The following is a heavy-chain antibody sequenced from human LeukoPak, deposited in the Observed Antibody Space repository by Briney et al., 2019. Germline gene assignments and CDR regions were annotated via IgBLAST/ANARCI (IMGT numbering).Heavy chain of an antibody. V-gene: IGHV4-59*06. CDR3: ARDYCGGDCYSPMGYYYYGMDV. CDR1: GGSISSYY. CDR2: IYYSGST. D-gene: IGHD2-21*02. Sequence: SETLSLTCTVSGGSISSYYWSWIRQPPGKGLEWIGYIYYSGSTYYNPSLKSRVTISVDTSKNQFSLKLSSVTAADTAVYYCARDYCGGDCYSPMGYYYYGMDVWGQGTTVTVSS. J-gene: IGHJ6*02.